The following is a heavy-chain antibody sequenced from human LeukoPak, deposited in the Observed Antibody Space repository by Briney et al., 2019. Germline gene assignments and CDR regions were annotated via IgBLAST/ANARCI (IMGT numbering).Heavy chain of an antibody. CDR3: AREITVTRPFDY. J-gene: IGHJ4*02. CDR1: NGSISIYY. D-gene: IGHD4-17*01. CDR2: ISASGST. V-gene: IGHV4-4*07. Sequence: SETLSLTCTVSNGSISIYYWSWVRQPAGKGQEWIGRISASGSTNYNPSLKSRVTMSVDTSKNQFSLKLSSVTAADTAVYYCAREITVTRPFDYWGQGTLVTVSS.